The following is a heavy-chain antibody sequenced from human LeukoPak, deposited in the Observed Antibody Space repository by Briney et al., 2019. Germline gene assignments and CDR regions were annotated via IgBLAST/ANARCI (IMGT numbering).Heavy chain of an antibody. J-gene: IGHJ4*02. CDR3: ARGLSGYASSLGY. V-gene: IGHV3-7*01. CDR1: GFTFSSYW. Sequence: GGSLRLSSAASGFTFSSYWMSWVRQAPGKGLEWVANIKQDGSEKYYVDSVKGRFTISRDNAKNSLYLQMNSLRAEDTAVYYCARGLSGYASSLGYWGQGTLVTVSA. CDR2: IKQDGSEK. D-gene: IGHD6-6*01.